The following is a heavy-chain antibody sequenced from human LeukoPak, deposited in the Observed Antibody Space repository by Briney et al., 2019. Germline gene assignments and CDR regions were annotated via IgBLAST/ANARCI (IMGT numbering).Heavy chain of an antibody. Sequence: GGSLRLSCSASGFTFSTYWMSLVRQAPGKGLEWVANIKEDGSEKNYADSVKGRFTISRDNAKNSLYLQMNSLRAEDTAVYYCARGYTCGYWGQGTLVIVSS. CDR2: IKEDGSEK. D-gene: IGHD5-18*01. V-gene: IGHV3-7*04. CDR3: ARGYTCGY. CDR1: GFTFSTYW. J-gene: IGHJ4*02.